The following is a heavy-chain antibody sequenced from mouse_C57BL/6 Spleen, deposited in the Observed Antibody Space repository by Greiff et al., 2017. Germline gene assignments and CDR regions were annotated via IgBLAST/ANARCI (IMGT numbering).Heavy chain of an antibody. J-gene: IGHJ1*03. V-gene: IGHV5-6*01. D-gene: IGHD2-1*01. CDR1: GFTFSSYG. Sequence: EVKVVESGGDLVKPGGSLKLSCAASGFTFSSYGMSWVRQTPDKRLEWVATISSGGSYTYYPDSVKGRFTIARDNANNTLYLQMSSLKSEDTAMYYCARHEDYGNVGGYFDVWGTGTTVTVSS. CDR3: ARHEDYGNVGGYFDV. CDR2: ISSGGSYT.